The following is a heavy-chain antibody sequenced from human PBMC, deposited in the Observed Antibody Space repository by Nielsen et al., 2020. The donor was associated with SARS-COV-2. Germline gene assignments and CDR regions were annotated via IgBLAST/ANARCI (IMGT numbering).Heavy chain of an antibody. J-gene: IGHJ2*01. Sequence: SGPTLVKPTQTLTLTCTFSGFSLSTSGMCVSWIRQPPGKALEWLARIDWDDDKYYSTSLKTRLTISKDTSKNQVVLTMTNMDPVDTATYYCARMGITFGGVIDYRHWYFDLWGRGTLVTVSS. CDR3: ARMGITFGGVIDYRHWYFDL. CDR2: IDWDDDK. D-gene: IGHD3-16*02. V-gene: IGHV2-70*11. CDR1: GFSLSTSGMC.